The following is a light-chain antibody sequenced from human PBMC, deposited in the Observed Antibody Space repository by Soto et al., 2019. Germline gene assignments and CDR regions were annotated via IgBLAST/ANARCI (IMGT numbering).Light chain of an antibody. CDR1: QSVSSY. J-gene: IGKJ3*01. V-gene: IGKV3-11*01. CDR2: DAS. Sequence: EIVLTQSPATLSLSPGERATLSCRASQSVSSYLAWHQQKPGQAPRLLIYDASNRATGIPARFSGSGSGTDFTLTISSLEPEDFAVYYCQQRSNWSFTFGPGTKVDIK. CDR3: QQRSNWSFT.